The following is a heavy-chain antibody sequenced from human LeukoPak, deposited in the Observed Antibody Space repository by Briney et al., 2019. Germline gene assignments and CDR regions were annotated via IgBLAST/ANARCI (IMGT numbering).Heavy chain of an antibody. D-gene: IGHD2-2*01. CDR3: ARGGPAAEYYYYYYYMDV. Sequence: GGSLRLSCAASGFTFSSYEMNWVRQAPGKGLEWVSYISSSGSTIYYADSVKGRFTISRDNAKNSLYLQMNSLRAEDTAVYYCARGGPAAEYYYYYYYMDVWGKGTTVTISS. CDR1: GFTFSSYE. J-gene: IGHJ6*03. CDR2: ISSSGSTI. V-gene: IGHV3-48*03.